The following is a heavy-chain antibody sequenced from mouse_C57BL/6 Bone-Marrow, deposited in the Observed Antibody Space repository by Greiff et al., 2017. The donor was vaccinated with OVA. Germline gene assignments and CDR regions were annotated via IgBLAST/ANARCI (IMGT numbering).Heavy chain of an antibody. CDR1: GFTFSSYA. CDR3: TRYYYYGSPDY. Sequence: DVHLVESGEGLVKPGGSLKLSCAASGFTFSSYAMSWVRQTPEKRLEWVAYISSGGDYIYYADTVKGRFTISRDNARNTLYLQMSSLKSEDTAMDYCTRYYYYGSPDYWGQGTSVTVSS. D-gene: IGHD1-1*01. V-gene: IGHV5-9-1*02. CDR2: ISSGGDYI. J-gene: IGHJ4*01.